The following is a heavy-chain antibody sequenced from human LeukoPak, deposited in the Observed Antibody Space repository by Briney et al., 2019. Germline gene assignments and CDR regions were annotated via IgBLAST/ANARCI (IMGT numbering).Heavy chain of an antibody. CDR2: FDPENGET. J-gene: IGHJ3*02. Sequence: ASVKVSCKVSGFSLTDLSMHWVRQAPGQGLEWLRGFDPENGETIYAQRFQGRVTMTGDTATDTAYMELSSLRSEDTAVYYCATASDIVVVPYAFDIWGQGTMVTVSS. V-gene: IGHV1-24*01. D-gene: IGHD2-2*01. CDR3: ATASDIVVVPYAFDI. CDR1: GFSLTDLS.